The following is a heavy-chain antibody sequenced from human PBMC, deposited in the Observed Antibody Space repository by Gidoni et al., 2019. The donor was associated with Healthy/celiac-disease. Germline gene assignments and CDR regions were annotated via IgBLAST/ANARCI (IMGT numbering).Heavy chain of an antibody. V-gene: IGHV3-23*01. J-gene: IGHJ2*01. D-gene: IGHD6-19*01. Sequence: EVQLLESGGGLVQPGGSLRLSCAASGFTFSSYAMSWVRQAPGKGLEWVSAISGSGGSTYYADSVKGRFTISRDNSKNTLYLQMNSLRAEDTAVYYCAVQWLVRGYFDLWGRGTLVTVSS. CDR2: ISGSGGST. CDR3: AVQWLVRGYFDL. CDR1: GFTFSSYA.